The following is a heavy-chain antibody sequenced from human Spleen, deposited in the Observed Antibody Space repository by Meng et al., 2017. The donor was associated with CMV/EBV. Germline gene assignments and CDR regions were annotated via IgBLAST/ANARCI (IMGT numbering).Heavy chain of an antibody. CDR1: GFTFGTYG. V-gene: IGHV3-30*03. D-gene: IGHD6-13*01. CDR3: ARERYSSSWKDAFDI. Sequence: GGSLRLSCEASGFTFGTYGMHWVRQAPGKGLEWVAFISYDGRNKYYGDSVKGRFTTSRDNAKNSLYLQMNSLRVDDTAVYYCARERYSSSWKDAFDIWGQGTMVTVSS. J-gene: IGHJ3*02. CDR2: ISYDGRNK.